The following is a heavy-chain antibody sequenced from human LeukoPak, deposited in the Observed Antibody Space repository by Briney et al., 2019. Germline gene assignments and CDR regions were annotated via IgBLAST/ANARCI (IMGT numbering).Heavy chain of an antibody. V-gene: IGHV4-34*01. CDR1: GGSFSGYY. D-gene: IGHD5-18*01. CDR3: ARRGNVDTGRYWYFDL. CDR2: INHSGST. J-gene: IGHJ2*01. Sequence: SETLSLTCAVYGGSFSGYYWSWIRQPPGKGLEWIGEINHSGSTNYNPSLKSRVTISVDTSKNQFSLKLSSVTAADTAVYYCARRGNVDTGRYWYFDLWGRGTLVTVSS.